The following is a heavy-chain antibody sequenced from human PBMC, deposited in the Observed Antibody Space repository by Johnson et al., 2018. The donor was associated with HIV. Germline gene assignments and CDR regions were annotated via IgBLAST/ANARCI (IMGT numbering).Heavy chain of an antibody. V-gene: IGHV3-23*04. CDR2: MRVIDGST. CDR3: ASREVGAKSEHAFDI. J-gene: IGHJ3*02. CDR1: GFTFSSYA. Sequence: VQLVESGGGVVKPGRSLRLSCAASGFTFSSYAMHWVRQAPGKGLEWVSSMRVIDGSTYYADSVKGRFTISRDNSKNTLYLQMNSLRAEDTAVYYCASREVGAKSEHAFDIWGQGTMVTVSS. D-gene: IGHD1-26*01.